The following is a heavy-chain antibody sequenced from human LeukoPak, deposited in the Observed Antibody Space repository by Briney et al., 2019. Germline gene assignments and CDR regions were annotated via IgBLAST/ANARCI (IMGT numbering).Heavy chain of an antibody. J-gene: IGHJ6*02. Sequence: GGSLRLSCVASRFTFSSHAMSWVRQAPGKGLEWVSTITASGGSTYNADSVKGRFTISRDNSKNTLYLQMHGLRAEDTAVYYCARSIGLTGGGVDVWGQGTTVTVSS. CDR3: ARSIGLTGGGVDV. CDR1: RFTFSSHA. D-gene: IGHD3-9*01. CDR2: ITASGGST. V-gene: IGHV3-23*01.